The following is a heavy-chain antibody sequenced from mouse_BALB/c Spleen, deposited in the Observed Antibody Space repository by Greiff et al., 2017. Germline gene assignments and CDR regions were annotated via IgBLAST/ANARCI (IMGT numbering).Heavy chain of an antibody. CDR1: GFTFNTYA. CDR2: IRSKSNNYAT. J-gene: IGHJ3*01. Sequence: EVKLMESGGGLVKPGGSLKLSCAASGFTFNTYAMNWVRQAPGKGLEWVARIRSKSNNYATYYADSVKDRFTISRDDSQSMLYLQMNNLKTEDTAMYYCVRESYGNWFAYWGQGTLVTVSA. CDR3: VRESYGNWFAY. V-gene: IGHV10-1*02. D-gene: IGHD2-1*01.